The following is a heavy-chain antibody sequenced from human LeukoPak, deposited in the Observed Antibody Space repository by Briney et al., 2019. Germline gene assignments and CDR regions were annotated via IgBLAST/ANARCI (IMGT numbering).Heavy chain of an antibody. Sequence: GGSLRLSCAASGFTFSSYSMNWVRQAPGKGLEWVSPISSSSSYIYYADSVKGRFTISRDNAKNSLYLQMNSLRAEDTAVYYCARDPSTWELPPDGDYWGQGTLVTVSS. J-gene: IGHJ4*02. CDR2: ISSSSSYI. D-gene: IGHD1-26*01. CDR3: ARDPSTWELPPDGDY. CDR1: GFTFSSYS. V-gene: IGHV3-21*01.